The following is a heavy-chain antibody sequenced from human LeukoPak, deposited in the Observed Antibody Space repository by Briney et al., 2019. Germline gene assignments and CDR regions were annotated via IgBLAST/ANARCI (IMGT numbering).Heavy chain of an antibody. CDR2: IRYDGSNK. CDR3: ARDHSRGDYGDYPDAFDI. CDR1: GFTFSSYG. V-gene: IGHV3-30*02. D-gene: IGHD4-17*01. J-gene: IGHJ3*02. Sequence: GGSLRLSCAASGFTFSSYGMHWVRQAPGKGLEWVAFIRYDGSNKYYADSVKGRFTISRDNSKNTLYLQMNSLRAEDTAVYYCARDHSRGDYGDYPDAFDIWGQGTMVTVSS.